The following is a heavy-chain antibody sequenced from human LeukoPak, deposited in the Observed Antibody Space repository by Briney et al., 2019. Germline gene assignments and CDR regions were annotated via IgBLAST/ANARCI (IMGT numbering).Heavy chain of an antibody. V-gene: IGHV3-30*18. Sequence: GGSLRLSCAASGFTFSSYGMHWVRQAPGKGLEWVAVISYDGGNKYFADSVKGRFTISRDNSKTTLYLQMNSLRAEDTAVYYCAKDSGIAVAGTLRAFDIWGQGTMVTVSS. CDR3: AKDSGIAVAGTLRAFDI. CDR1: GFTFSSYG. J-gene: IGHJ3*02. D-gene: IGHD6-19*01. CDR2: ISYDGGNK.